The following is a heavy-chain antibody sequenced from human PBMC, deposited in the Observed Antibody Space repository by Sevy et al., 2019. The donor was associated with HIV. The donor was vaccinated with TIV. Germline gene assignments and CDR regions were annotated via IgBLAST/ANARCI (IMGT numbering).Heavy chain of an antibody. J-gene: IGHJ4*02. CDR1: GINFKTYK. CDR2: ISFSGNYI. Sequence: GGSLRLSCVASGINFKTYKINWVRQTPGKGLVWVSSISFSGNYIYYADFAKGRFTISRDNARNSLYLQMISLTAEDTAVYYCATSSGWALDYWGQGTLVTVSS. CDR3: ATSSGWALDY. V-gene: IGHV3-21*01. D-gene: IGHD6-19*01.